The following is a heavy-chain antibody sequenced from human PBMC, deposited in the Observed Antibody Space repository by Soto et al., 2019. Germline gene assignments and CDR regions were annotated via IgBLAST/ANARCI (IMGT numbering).Heavy chain of an antibody. D-gene: IGHD3-22*01. CDR2: IYYSGST. V-gene: IGHV4-39*01. CDR3: ARTTITMIVVVITVFDY. CDR1: GGPISSSSYY. J-gene: IGHJ4*02. Sequence: SETLSLTCTVSGGPISSSSYYWGWIRQPPGKGLEWIGSIYYSGSTYYNPSLKSRVTISVDTSKNQFSLKLSSVTAADTAVYYCARTTITMIVVVITVFDYWGQGTLVTVSS.